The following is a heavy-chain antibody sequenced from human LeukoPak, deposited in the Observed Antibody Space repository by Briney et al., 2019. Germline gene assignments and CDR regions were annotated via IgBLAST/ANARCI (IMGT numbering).Heavy chain of an antibody. V-gene: IGHV1-69*06. Sequence: SVKVSCKASGGTFSSYAISWVRQAPGQGLEWMGGIIPIFGTANYAQKFQGRVTMTEDTSTDTAYMELSSLRSEDTAVYYCATHTYYYDSSGYYYGWFDPWGQGTLVTVSS. J-gene: IGHJ5*02. D-gene: IGHD3-22*01. CDR1: GGTFSSYA. CDR2: IIPIFGTA. CDR3: ATHTYYYDSSGYYYGWFDP.